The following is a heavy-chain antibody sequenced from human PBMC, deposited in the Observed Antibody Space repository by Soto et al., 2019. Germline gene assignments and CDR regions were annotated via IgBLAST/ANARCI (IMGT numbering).Heavy chain of an antibody. V-gene: IGHV4-4*02. D-gene: IGHD6-19*01. CDR3: VRGYSSGWKLDY. CDR2: IYHSRST. Sequence: SETLSLTCAVSGGSISSSNWWSWVRQPPGKGLGWIGAIYHSRSTNYNPSLKSRVTISVDKSKNQVSLKLSSVTAADTAVYYCVRGYSSGWKLDYWGQGTLVTVSS. CDR1: GGSISSSNW. J-gene: IGHJ4*02.